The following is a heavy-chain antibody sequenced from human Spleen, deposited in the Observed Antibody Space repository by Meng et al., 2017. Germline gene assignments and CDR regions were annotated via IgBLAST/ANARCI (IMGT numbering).Heavy chain of an antibody. Sequence: VRRQPRGEGLLKPSGSLSRSCFLLGGYFGDYYLSCIRQPPGKGLEWVGEINHSGSTNYNPSLESRATISVDTSQNNLSLKLSSVTAADSAVYYCARGPTTMAHDFDYWGQGTLVTVSS. CDR1: GGYFGDYY. V-gene: IGHV4-34*01. D-gene: IGHD4-11*01. CDR2: INHSGST. J-gene: IGHJ4*02. CDR3: ARGPTTMAHDFDY.